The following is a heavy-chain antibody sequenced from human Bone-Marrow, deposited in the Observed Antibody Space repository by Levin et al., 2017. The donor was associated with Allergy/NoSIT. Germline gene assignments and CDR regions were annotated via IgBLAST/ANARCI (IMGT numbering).Heavy chain of an antibody. V-gene: IGHV4-61*01. CDR2: VYYTGFT. Sequence: NPSETLSLTCTVSGASIGSDSLYWSWVRQPPGGGLEWIGYVYYTGFTNYNPSLETRVTLSVVPSKNQFSLEVRSVTAADTAVYYCAKLHEASNSAFDIWGQGTMVTVSS. D-gene: IGHD2/OR15-2a*01. J-gene: IGHJ3*02. CDR1: GASIGSDSLY. CDR3: AKLHEASNSAFDI.